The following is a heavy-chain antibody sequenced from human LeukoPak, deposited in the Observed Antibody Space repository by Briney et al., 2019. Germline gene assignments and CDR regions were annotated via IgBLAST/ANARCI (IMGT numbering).Heavy chain of an antibody. Sequence: ASVKVSCKASGYTFTSYDINWVRQATGQGLEWMGWMNPNSGNTGNAQKFQGRVTMTRNTSISTAYMELSSLRSEDTAVYYCARVLARHTATGGYWGQGTLVTVSS. D-gene: IGHD3-3*01. CDR3: ARVLARHTATGGY. CDR2: MNPNSGNT. CDR1: GYTFTSYD. J-gene: IGHJ4*02. V-gene: IGHV1-8*01.